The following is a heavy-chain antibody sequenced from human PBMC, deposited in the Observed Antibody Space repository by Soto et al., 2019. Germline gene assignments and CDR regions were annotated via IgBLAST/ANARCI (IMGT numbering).Heavy chain of an antibody. D-gene: IGHD3-3*01. V-gene: IGHV3-11*06. CDR1: GFTFSDYY. CDR2: ISSSSSYT. Sequence: QVQLVESGGGLVKPGGSQGLSCAASGFTFSDYYMSWIRQAPGKGLEWVSYISSSSSYTNYADSVKGRFTISRDNAKNSLYLQMNSLRAEDTAVYYCARVFIWSGDACDIWGQGTMVTVSS. CDR3: ARVFIWSGDACDI. J-gene: IGHJ3*02.